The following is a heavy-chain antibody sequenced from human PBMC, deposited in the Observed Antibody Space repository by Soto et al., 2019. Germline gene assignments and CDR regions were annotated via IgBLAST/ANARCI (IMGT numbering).Heavy chain of an antibody. CDR3: STRWRWPFDH. D-gene: IGHD2-21*01. CDR2: LKGKNEGGTT. CDR1: GFTSTNAW. J-gene: IGHJ4*02. V-gene: IGHV3-15*07. Sequence: EVQLVESGGGLVKPGGSLRLSCAASGFTSTNAWMNWVRQAPGQGLEWVGRLKGKNEGGTTDYAAPVNGRFIISRDDANNQLSFQMTSLKAAYTSFYCCSTRWRWPFDHCVQGVVGTVSS.